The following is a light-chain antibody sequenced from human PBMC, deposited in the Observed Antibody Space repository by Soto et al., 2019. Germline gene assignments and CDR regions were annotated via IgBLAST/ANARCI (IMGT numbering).Light chain of an antibody. CDR2: DVS. CDR3: AAWDDSLNGVV. V-gene: IGLV2-11*01. J-gene: IGLJ2*01. CDR1: SNDVGGYKY. Sequence: QSALTQPRSVSGSPGQSVTISCTGTSNDVGGYKYVSWYQQYPGKAPKLMIYDVSKRPSGVPDRFSGSKSGNTASLTISGLQAEDEADYYCAAWDDSLNGVVFGGGTKLTVL.